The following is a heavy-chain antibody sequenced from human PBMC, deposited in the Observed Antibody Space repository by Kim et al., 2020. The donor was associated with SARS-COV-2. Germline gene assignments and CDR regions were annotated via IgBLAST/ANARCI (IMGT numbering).Heavy chain of an antibody. V-gene: IGHV1-18*04. CDR2: ISPYNGNT. Sequence: ASVKVSCKASGYSFTSNGISWVRQAPGQGLEWMGWISPYNGNTNYAQNFQGRVTMTTDTSTSTAYMELRSLKSDDTAVYYCVRDPPGSYFDYWGQGTLVTVSS. J-gene: IGHJ4*02. D-gene: IGHD1-26*01. CDR1: GYSFTSNG. CDR3: VRDPPGSYFDY.